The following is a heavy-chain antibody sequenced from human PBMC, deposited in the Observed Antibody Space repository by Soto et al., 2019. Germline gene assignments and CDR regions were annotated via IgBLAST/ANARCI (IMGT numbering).Heavy chain of an antibody. Sequence: GESLKISCKGSGYSFTSYWISWVRQMPEKGLEWMGRIDPSDSYTNYSPSFQGHVTISADKSISTAYLQWSSLKASDTAMYYCARESYGDYVWYYYYGMDVWGQGTTVTVSS. D-gene: IGHD4-17*01. CDR3: ARESYGDYVWYYYYGMDV. CDR1: GYSFTSYW. CDR2: IDPSDSYT. V-gene: IGHV5-10-1*01. J-gene: IGHJ6*02.